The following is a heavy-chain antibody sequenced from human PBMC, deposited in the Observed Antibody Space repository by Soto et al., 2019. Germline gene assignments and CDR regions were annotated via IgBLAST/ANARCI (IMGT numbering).Heavy chain of an antibody. CDR1: AFAFSSEW. CDR2: IDPYDTGI. CDR3: TSDTFGARDS. D-gene: IGHD2-15*01. V-gene: IGHV3-74*01. Sequence: PGGSLRLSCAASAFAFSSEWMHWVRQAPGKGLVWVSRIDPYDTGITYADSVKGRFTISRDNAKNTLYLQMNSLRAEDTAVYYCTSDTFGARDSWGQGTLVTVSS. J-gene: IGHJ4*02.